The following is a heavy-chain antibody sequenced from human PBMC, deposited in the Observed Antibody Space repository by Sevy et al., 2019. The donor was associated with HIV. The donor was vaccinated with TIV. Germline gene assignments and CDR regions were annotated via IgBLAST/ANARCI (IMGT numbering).Heavy chain of an antibody. Sequence: GGSLRLSCAASGFTFSSHAMHWVRQAPGKGLEWMAAIKYDGSSKYYADSVKGRFTISRDDSKNTLYLQMSSLRAGDTAVYYCARDGGYSVNFLPSGYWGQGTLVTVSS. CDR2: IKYDGSSK. D-gene: IGHD3-10*02. V-gene: IGHV3-30-3*01. CDR3: ARDGGYSVNFLPSGY. J-gene: IGHJ4*02. CDR1: GFTFSSHA.